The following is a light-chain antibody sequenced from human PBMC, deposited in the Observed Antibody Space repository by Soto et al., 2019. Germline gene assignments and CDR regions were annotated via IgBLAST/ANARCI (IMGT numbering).Light chain of an antibody. J-gene: IGKJ2*02. CDR1: QDIKNY. Sequence: IQMTQSPSSLSAAVGDRVTITCQASQDIKNYLIWYQQKPGKAPKLLMYDASSLGTGVSSRFSGSGSGTYFTLTISSLQPEDIATYYCQQCDSVPCTFGQGTKVEIK. CDR2: DAS. V-gene: IGKV1-33*01. CDR3: QQCDSVPCT.